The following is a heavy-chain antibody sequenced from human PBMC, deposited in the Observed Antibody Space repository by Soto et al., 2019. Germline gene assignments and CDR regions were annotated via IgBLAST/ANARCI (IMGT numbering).Heavy chain of an antibody. Sequence: SETLSLTCAVYGGSFSGYYWSWIRQPPGKGLEWIGEINHSGSTNYNPSLKSRVTISVDTSKNQFSLKLSSVTAADTAVYYCARIAGGYYYYYVMDVWGQGTTATVSS. CDR3: ARIAGGYYYYYVMDV. V-gene: IGHV4-34*01. D-gene: IGHD3-16*01. CDR2: INHSGST. J-gene: IGHJ6*02. CDR1: GGSFSGYY.